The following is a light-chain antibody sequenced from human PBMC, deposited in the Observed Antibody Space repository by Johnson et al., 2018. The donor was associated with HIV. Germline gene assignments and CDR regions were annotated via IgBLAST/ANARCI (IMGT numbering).Light chain of an antibody. CDR3: GTWDSSLSAGWV. CDR1: SSNIGNNY. V-gene: IGLV1-51*01. J-gene: IGLJ1*01. CDR2: DNN. Sequence: QSVLTQPPSVSAAPGQKVTISCSGSSSNIGNNYVSWYQHLPGTVPQLLIYDNNKRPSGIPDRFSGSKSGTSATLGITGLQTGDEADYYCGTWDSSLSAGWVVGTGPKVTVL.